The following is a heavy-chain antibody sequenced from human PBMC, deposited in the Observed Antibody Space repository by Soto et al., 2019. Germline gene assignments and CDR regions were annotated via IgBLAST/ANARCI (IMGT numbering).Heavy chain of an antibody. CDR1: GYTFTGYY. CDR3: ARGPSVVPAAIPYYYYYYMDV. CDR2: INPNSGGT. D-gene: IGHD2-2*01. J-gene: IGHJ6*03. Sequence: ASVKVSCKASGYTFTGYYMHWVRQAPGQGLEWMGWINPNSGGTNYAQKFQGWVTMTRDTSISTAYMELSRLRSDDTAVYYCARGPSVVPAAIPYYYYYYMDVWGKGTTVTVSS. V-gene: IGHV1-2*04.